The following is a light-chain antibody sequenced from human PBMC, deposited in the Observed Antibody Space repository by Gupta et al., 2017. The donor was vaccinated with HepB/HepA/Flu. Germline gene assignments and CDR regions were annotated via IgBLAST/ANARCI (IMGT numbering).Light chain of an antibody. J-gene: IGKJ1*01. CDR1: HDISNY. CDR3: QKYNSAPWT. CDR2: AAS. Sequence: CRLSLCASMGDRVTFTCRASHDISNYVAWYQQRPGKVPRLLIYAASSLQPGVPSRFRGSGSGTDFTLTITGLQPEDVATYYCQKYNSAPWTFGQGTKVELK. V-gene: IGKV1-27*01.